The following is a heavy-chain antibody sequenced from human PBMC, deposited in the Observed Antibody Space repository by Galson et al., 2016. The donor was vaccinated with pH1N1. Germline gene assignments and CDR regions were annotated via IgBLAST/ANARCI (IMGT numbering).Heavy chain of an antibody. CDR3: AREDYYDTDLSDWYFDL. CDR1: GGTFGSYG. CDR2: IIPIFNTV. V-gene: IGHV1-69*13. J-gene: IGHJ2*01. D-gene: IGHD3-22*01. Sequence: SVKVSCKASGGTFGSYGINWVRQAPGQGLEWMGGIIPIFNTVKYAQNFQGRVKITADESTTTAYMELSSLRSEDTAMYYCAREDYYDTDLSDWYFDLWGRGTLLTVSS.